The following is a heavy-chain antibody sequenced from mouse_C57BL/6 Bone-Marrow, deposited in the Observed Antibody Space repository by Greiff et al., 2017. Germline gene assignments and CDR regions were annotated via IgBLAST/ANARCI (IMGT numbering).Heavy chain of an antibody. CDR1: GFTFSDYY. V-gene: IGHV5-16*01. J-gene: IGHJ1*03. D-gene: IGHD3-3*01. Sequence: EVQVVESEGGLVQPGSSMKLSCAASGFTFSDYYMAWVRQVPEKGLEWVANINYDGSSTYYLDSLKSRFIISRDNAKNILYLQMSSLKSEDTATYYCDLEGDDFDVWGTGTTVTVSS. CDR2: INYDGSST. CDR3: DLEGDDFDV.